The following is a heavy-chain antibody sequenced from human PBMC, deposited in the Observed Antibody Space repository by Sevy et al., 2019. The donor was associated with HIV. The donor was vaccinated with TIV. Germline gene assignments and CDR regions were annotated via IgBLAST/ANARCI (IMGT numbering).Heavy chain of an antibody. Sequence: GGSLRLSCEASGFDFSSHWMQWVRQAPGKGLVWVSRMNTDGSSTNYADSVKGRFTISRDNAKNTLYLEMNNLRDEDTALYYCAIPRFDFWGPGTLVTVSP. V-gene: IGHV3-74*01. D-gene: IGHD2-2*01. CDR3: AIPRFDF. CDR2: MNTDGSST. J-gene: IGHJ4*02. CDR1: GFDFSSHW.